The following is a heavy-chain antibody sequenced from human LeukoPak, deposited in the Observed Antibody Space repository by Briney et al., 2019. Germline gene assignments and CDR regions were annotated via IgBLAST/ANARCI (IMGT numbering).Heavy chain of an antibody. V-gene: IGHV4-34*01. J-gene: IGHJ4*02. CDR2: MHRDGRS. CDR1: VGSLRRYY. Sequence: PSETLSLTCALFVGSLRRYYWSGLRQSPGKGLEWIGEMHRDGRSDYNPSLGSRVTISVDASKNQFSLYLRSMTAADTAVYYCARGINRYYYYGLGSFPYDSWGQGSLVTVSS. CDR3: ARGINRYYYYGLGSFPYDS. D-gene: IGHD3-22*01.